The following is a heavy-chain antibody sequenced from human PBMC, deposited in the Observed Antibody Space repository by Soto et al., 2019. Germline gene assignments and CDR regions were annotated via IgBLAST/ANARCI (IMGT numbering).Heavy chain of an antibody. V-gene: IGHV1-69*01. CDR1: GGTFTNYA. J-gene: IGHJ4*02. D-gene: IGHD2-2*01. CDR3: AREVRVHPPVFGH. CDR2: ITPMFGRP. Sequence: QAQLVQSGAEVRKPGSSVKVSCKASGGTFTNYAINWVRQAPGQGLEWMGDITPMFGRPNYAQKVQGRITLTADDFTSTTYMDLSTLRSKDTALYFCAREVRVHPPVFGHCGQGTLVTVSS.